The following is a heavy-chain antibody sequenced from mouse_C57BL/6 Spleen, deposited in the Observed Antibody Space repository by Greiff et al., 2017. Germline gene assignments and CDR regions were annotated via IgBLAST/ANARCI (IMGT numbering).Heavy chain of an antibody. CDR3: TYYYGSSPSYWYFDV. CDR1: GFNIKDDY. J-gene: IGHJ1*03. V-gene: IGHV14-4*01. Sequence: VQLQQSGAELVRPGASVKLSCTASGFNIKDDYMHWVKQRPEQGLEWIGWIDPENGDTEYASKFQGKATITADTSSNTAYLQLSSLTSEDTAVYYCTYYYGSSPSYWYFDVWGTGTTVTVSS. D-gene: IGHD1-1*01. CDR2: IDPENGDT.